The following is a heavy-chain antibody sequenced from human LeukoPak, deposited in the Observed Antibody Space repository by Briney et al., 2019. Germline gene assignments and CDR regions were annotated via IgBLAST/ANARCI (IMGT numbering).Heavy chain of an antibody. V-gene: IGHV1-46*01. CDR1: GYTFTTYY. CDR3: ARGGGPGNYPFDF. D-gene: IGHD1-7*01. J-gene: IGHJ4*02. Sequence: ASVKVSCKASGYTFTTYYMHWVRQAPGQGLEWVGIINPRGGSTTYAQKFQGRVTMTRDTSTSTVYMELSSLKSDDTAVYYCARGGGPGNYPFDFWGQGTLVTVSP. CDR2: INPRGGST.